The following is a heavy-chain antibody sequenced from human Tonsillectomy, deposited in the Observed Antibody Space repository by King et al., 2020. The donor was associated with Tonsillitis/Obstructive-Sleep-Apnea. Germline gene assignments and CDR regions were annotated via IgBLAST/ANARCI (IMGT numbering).Heavy chain of an antibody. D-gene: IGHD3-10*01. V-gene: IGHV2-5*02. Sequence: LTLKESGPTLVKPTQTLTLTCTFSGFSLRTGGVGVGWIRQPPGKALEWLALIYWDDDKRYTPSLKSRLTITKDTSKNQVVLTMTNMDPVDTATYYCARGSYDSDAFDIWGQGTMVTVSS. CDR3: ARGSYDSDAFDI. J-gene: IGHJ3*02. CDR1: GFSLRTGGVG. CDR2: IYWDDDK.